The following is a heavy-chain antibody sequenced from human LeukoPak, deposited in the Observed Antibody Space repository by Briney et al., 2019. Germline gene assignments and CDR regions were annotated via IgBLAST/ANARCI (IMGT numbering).Heavy chain of an antibody. D-gene: IGHD6-19*01. CDR1: GFTFSSYS. V-gene: IGHV3-21*01. J-gene: IGHJ4*02. CDR2: ISSSSSNI. CDR3: ARELRSIAVVVDY. Sequence: PGGSLRLSCAASGFTFSSYSMSWVRQAPGKGLEWVSSISSSSSNIYYADSVKGRFTISRDNAKNSLYLQLNSLRAEDTAVYYCARELRSIAVVVDYWGQGTLVTVSS.